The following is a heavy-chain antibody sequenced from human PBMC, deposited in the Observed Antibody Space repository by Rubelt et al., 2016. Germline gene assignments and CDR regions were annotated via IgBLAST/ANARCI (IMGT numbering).Heavy chain of an antibody. V-gene: IGHV1-2*04. CDR1: GYTFTGYY. CDR2: INPKSGGT. CDR3: ARDRTVGATPDY. Sequence: QVQLVQSGAEVKKPGASVKVSCKDSGYTFTGYYMHWVRQAPGQGLEWIGWINPKSGGTNYAQKFQGWVTMTRDTSISTAYMELSRLGSDDTAVYYCARDRTVGATPDYWGQGTLVTVSS. D-gene: IGHD1-26*01. J-gene: IGHJ4*02.